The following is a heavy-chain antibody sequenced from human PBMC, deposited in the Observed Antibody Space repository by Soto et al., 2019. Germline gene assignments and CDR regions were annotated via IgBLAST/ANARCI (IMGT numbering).Heavy chain of an antibody. CDR2: ISSSSSTI. V-gene: IGHV3-48*02. CDR1: GFTFSSYS. J-gene: IGHJ6*02. D-gene: IGHD2-2*01. CDR3: ARERVPAAKRGYYYGMDV. Sequence: GGSLRLSCAASGFTFSSYSMNWVRQAPPKGLEWVSYISSSSSTIYYADSVKGRFTISRDNAKNSLYLQMNSLRDEDTAVYYCARERVPAAKRGYYYGMDVWGQGTTVTVS.